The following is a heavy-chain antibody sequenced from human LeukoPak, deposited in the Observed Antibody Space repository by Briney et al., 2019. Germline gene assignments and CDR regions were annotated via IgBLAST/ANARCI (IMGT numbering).Heavy chain of an antibody. Sequence: GGSLRLSCAASGFTFSGSAMHWVRQASGKGLEWVGRIRSKANSYATAYAASVKGRFTISRDDSKNTAYLQMNSLKTEDTAVYYCTTPLYYDFWSGLDSAGYWGQGALVTVSS. CDR2: IRSKANSYAT. CDR1: GFTFSGSA. V-gene: IGHV3-73*01. D-gene: IGHD3-3*01. CDR3: TTPLYYDFWSGLDSAGY. J-gene: IGHJ4*02.